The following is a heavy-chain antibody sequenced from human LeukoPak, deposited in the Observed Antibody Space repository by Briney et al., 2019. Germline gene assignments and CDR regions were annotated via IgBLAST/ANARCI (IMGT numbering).Heavy chain of an antibody. Sequence: SETLSLTCAVYGGSFSGYYWSWLRQPPGKGLEWIGEINHSGSTNYNPSLTSRVTISVDTSKNQFSLKLSSVTAADTAVYYCASGYNGMGAVAGVFDYWGQGTLVTVSS. CDR2: INHSGST. CDR1: GGSFSGYY. J-gene: IGHJ4*02. CDR3: ASGYNGMGAVAGVFDY. D-gene: IGHD6-19*01. V-gene: IGHV4-34*01.